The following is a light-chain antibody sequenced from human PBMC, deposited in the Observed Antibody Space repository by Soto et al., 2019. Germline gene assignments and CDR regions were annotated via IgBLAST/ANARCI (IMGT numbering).Light chain of an antibody. CDR3: AAWDDSLSGPKV. CDR1: SSNIGSNY. J-gene: IGLJ2*01. Sequence: QSVLTQPPSAAGTPGQRVTISCSGSSSNIGSNYVYWYQQLPGTAPKLLICRNNQRPSGVPDRFSGSKSGTSASLAISGLRSEDEADYYCAAWDDSLSGPKVFGGGTKLTVL. V-gene: IGLV1-47*01. CDR2: RNN.